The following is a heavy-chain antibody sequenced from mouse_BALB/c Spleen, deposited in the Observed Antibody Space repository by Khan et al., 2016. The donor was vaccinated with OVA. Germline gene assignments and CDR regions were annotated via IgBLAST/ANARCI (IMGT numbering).Heavy chain of an antibody. V-gene: IGHV1-52*01. J-gene: IGHJ3*01. Sequence: QVQLQQSGAELVRPGASVKLSCEASGYTFTSYWMNWVKQSPEQGLEWIGRIDPYDSETHYNQNFKDKAILTVDKSYSTAYMQLSSLTSEDSAVYFGARNPCAYWGQGTLVTVSA. CDR1: GYTFTSYW. CDR2: IDPYDSET. CDR3: ARNPCAY.